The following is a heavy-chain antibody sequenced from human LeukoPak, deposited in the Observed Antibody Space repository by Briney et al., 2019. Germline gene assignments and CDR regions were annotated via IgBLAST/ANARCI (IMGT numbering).Heavy chain of an antibody. CDR3: ARDQLLRSYYYYYGMDV. CDR2: IKQDGSEK. CDR1: GFTFSSYW. Sequence: PGGSLRLSCAASGFTFSSYWMSWVRQAPGKGLEWVANIKQDGSEKYYVDSVKGRFTISRDNAKNSLYLQMNSLRAEDTAVYYCARDQLLRSYYYYYGMDVWGQGTTVTVSS. D-gene: IGHD2-2*01. V-gene: IGHV3-7*01. J-gene: IGHJ6*02.